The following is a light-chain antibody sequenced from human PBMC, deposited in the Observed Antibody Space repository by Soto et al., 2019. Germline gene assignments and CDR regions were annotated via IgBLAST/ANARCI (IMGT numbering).Light chain of an antibody. CDR1: RSIGNW. CDR3: QQYNST. CDR2: KAS. Sequence: DIQMTQSPSTLSASVGDRVTITCRASRSIGNWLAWHQQKPGKAPKLLIYKASSLETGVPSRFSGSGSGTEFTLTISSLQPDDFATYYCQQYNSTFGQGTKVEIK. V-gene: IGKV1-5*03. J-gene: IGKJ1*01.